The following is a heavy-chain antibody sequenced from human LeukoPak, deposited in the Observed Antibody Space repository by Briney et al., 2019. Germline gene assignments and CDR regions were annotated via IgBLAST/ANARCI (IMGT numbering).Heavy chain of an antibody. Sequence: SETLSLTCNVSGGSISSGNYYWSWIRQPAGKGLEWIGRIYTSGSTNYDPSLKSRVTISVDTSKNQFSLKLSSVTAADTAVYYCARRSYYDYVWGSYQDAFDIWGQGTMVTVSS. CDR2: IYTSGST. CDR1: GGSISSGNYY. D-gene: IGHD3-16*02. J-gene: IGHJ3*02. CDR3: ARRSYYDYVWGSYQDAFDI. V-gene: IGHV4-61*02.